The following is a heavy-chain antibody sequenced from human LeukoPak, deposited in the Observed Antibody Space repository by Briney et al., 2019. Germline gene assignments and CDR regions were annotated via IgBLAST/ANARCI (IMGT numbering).Heavy chain of an antibody. D-gene: IGHD2-15*01. CDR3: ARGWSLDY. J-gene: IGHJ4*02. V-gene: IGHV3-7*04. CDR1: RFTFSSYW. Sequence: GGSLRLSCAASRFTFSSYWMSWVRQAPGKGLEWVANIKQDGSEKYYVDSVKGRFTISRDNAKNSLYLQMNSLRAEDTAVYYCARGWSLDYWGQGTLVTVSS. CDR2: IKQDGSEK.